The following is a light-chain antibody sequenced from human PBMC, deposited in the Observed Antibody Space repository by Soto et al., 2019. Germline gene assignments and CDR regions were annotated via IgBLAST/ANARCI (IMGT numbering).Light chain of an antibody. CDR2: GAS. J-gene: IGKJ5*01. CDR3: QQYENWPSIT. Sequence: IVFTQSPCTLSVSPGEGATLSCRASQNIRSKLAWYQQKPGQAPRLLISGASTRATGIPVRFSGSGSGTEFALAISSLQSEDFAVYYCQQYENWPSITFGQGTRLEIK. CDR1: QNIRSK. V-gene: IGKV3-15*01.